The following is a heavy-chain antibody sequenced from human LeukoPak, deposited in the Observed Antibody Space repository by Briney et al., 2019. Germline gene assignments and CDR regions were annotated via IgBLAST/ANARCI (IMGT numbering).Heavy chain of an antibody. V-gene: IGHV3-33*06. Sequence: GGSLRLSCAASGFTSSSYGMHWVRQAPGKGLEWVAVIWYDGSNKYYADSVKGRFTISRDNSKNTLYLQMNSLRAEDTAVYYCAKVGGSGWYADYWGQGTLVTVSS. CDR1: GFTSSSYG. D-gene: IGHD6-19*01. CDR3: AKVGGSGWYADY. CDR2: IWYDGSNK. J-gene: IGHJ4*02.